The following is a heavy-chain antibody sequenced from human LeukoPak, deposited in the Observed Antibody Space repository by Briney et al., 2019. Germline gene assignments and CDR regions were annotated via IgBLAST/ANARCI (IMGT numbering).Heavy chain of an antibody. CDR2: IYYSGST. Sequence: SETLSLTCTVSGGSISSYYWSWIRQPPGKGLEWIGYIYYSGSTNYNPSLKSRVTMSVDTSKNQFSLKLSSVTAADTAVYYCARWSDNTIPRRVFDYWGQGTLVTVSS. J-gene: IGHJ4*02. CDR3: ARWSDNTIPRRVFDY. D-gene: IGHD3-3*01. CDR1: GGSISSYY. V-gene: IGHV4-59*12.